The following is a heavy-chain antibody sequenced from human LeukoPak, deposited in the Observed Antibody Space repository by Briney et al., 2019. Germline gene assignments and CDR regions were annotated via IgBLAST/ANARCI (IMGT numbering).Heavy chain of an antibody. CDR1: GGSISSYY. CDR3: ARDHCSGGSCYFPLDY. Sequence: PSETLSLTCTVSGGSISSYYWSWIRQPAGNGLEWIGRIYTSGITNYNPSLKSRVTMSVDTSKNQFSLKLSSVTAADTAVYYCARDHCSGGSCYFPLDYWGQGTLVTVSS. V-gene: IGHV4-4*07. D-gene: IGHD2-15*01. CDR2: IYTSGIT. J-gene: IGHJ4*02.